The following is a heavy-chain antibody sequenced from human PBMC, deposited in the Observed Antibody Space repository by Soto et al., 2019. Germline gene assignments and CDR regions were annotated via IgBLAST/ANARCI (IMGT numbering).Heavy chain of an antibody. Sequence: SGPTLVNPTQTLTLTCTFSGFSLSTSGAGVGWIRQPPGKALEWLALIYWDDGKHYSPSLKSRLTITKDTSKNQVVLTMTNMEPVDTATYFCAHRPLAVAGLNWFDPWGQGTLVTVSS. CDR2: IYWDDGK. D-gene: IGHD6-19*01. CDR1: GFSLSTSGAG. J-gene: IGHJ5*02. V-gene: IGHV2-5*02. CDR3: AHRPLAVAGLNWFDP.